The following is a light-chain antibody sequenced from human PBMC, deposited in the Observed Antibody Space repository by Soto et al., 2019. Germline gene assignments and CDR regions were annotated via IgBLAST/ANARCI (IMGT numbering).Light chain of an antibody. V-gene: IGLV2-18*02. CDR3: NSYTIAGTEV. CDR1: SSDDGSYNG. CDR2: EDS. J-gene: IGLJ1*01. Sequence: QSVLTQPPSVSGSPGQSVTISCTGTSSDDGSYNGVSWYQQPPGTATKLINYEDSTRPSGVPDSFSGSKSGNSASLTISWLQAEDEADYYCNSYTIAGTEVFGTGTKVTVL.